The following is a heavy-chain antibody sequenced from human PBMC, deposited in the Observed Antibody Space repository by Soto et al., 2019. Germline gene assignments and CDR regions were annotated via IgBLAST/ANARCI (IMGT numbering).Heavy chain of an antibody. J-gene: IGHJ4*01. D-gene: IGHD6-13*01. CDR3: AKDREYGGSSWYYFDF. Sequence: EVQLLESGGGLVQPGGSLRLSCAASGFTFSSYAMTWVRQAPGSGLEWVSGISSSGGTTYYADSVKGRFIISRDNSKTTLYLQMNSLRAEDTAIYSCAKDREYGGSSWYYFDFWGHGTLVTVSS. CDR1: GFTFSSYA. CDR2: ISSSGGTT. V-gene: IGHV3-23*01.